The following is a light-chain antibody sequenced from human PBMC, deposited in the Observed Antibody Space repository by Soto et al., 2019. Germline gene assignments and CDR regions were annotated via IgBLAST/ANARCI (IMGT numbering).Light chain of an antibody. CDR1: QSVSGSY. CDR3: QQYGNSPIT. Sequence: EIVLTQSPGTLSLSLGERATLSCRASQSVSGSYLAWYQQKPGQAPRLLIYGASSRATGIPDRFSGSGSGTDFTLTLSRLEPEDFAVYYCQQYGNSPITFGQGTRLEIK. V-gene: IGKV3-20*01. J-gene: IGKJ5*01. CDR2: GAS.